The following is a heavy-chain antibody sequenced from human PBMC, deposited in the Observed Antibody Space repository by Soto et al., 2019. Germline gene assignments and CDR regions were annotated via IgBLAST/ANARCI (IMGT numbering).Heavy chain of an antibody. CDR1: GFTFSSYS. V-gene: IGHV3-23*01. D-gene: IGHD3-10*01. CDR3: AKKVNSGSGSQYFDY. CDR2: FRASGDDGTT. Sequence: GGSRRRSCVASGFTFSSYSMSWVRQAPGKGLEWVSGFRASGDDGTTYYADSVKGRFTISRDNSKNTLFLQMNSLRAEDTAIYYCAKKVNSGSGSQYFDYWGQGTLVTVSS. J-gene: IGHJ4*02.